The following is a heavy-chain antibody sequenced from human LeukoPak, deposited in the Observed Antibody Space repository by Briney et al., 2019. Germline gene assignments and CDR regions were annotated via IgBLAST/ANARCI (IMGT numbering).Heavy chain of an antibody. D-gene: IGHD3-10*01. CDR2: ISGSGGST. J-gene: IGHJ4*02. CDR1: GFIFSSYA. Sequence: GGSLRLSCAASGFIFSSYAMSWVRQAPGKGLEWVSAISGSGGSTYYADSVKGRFTISRDNAKNSLYLQMNSLRAEDTAVYYCARVQYGSGSYPYTFDYWGQGTLVTVSS. V-gene: IGHV3-23*01. CDR3: ARVQYGSGSYPYTFDY.